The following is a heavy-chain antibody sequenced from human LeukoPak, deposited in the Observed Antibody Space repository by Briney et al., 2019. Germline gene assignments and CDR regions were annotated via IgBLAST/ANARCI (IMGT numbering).Heavy chain of an antibody. V-gene: IGHV4-61*02. CDR3: ATTIYYDGSGAYHFDY. CDR2: IYTSGNT. Sequence: PSETLSLTCSVSGGSISSGSYYWSWLRQPAGKGLEWIGRIYTSGNTNYNPSLKSRVTISVDTSKNQFSLKLNSVTAADTAVYYCATTIYYDGSGAYHFDYWGQGTLVTASS. CDR1: GGSISSGSYY. J-gene: IGHJ4*02. D-gene: IGHD3-22*01.